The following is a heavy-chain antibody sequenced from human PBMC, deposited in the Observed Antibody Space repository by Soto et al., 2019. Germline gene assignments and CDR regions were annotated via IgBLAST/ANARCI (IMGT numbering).Heavy chain of an antibody. CDR1: GYTFTSYY. Sequence: SCKASGYTFTSYYMHWVLQARGKGLEWVGRIKSKTDGGTTDYAAPVKGRFTISRDDSKNTLYLQMNSLKTEDTAVYYCTSVRGYYYSWYFDLWGRGTLVTVSS. J-gene: IGHJ2*01. V-gene: IGHV3-15*01. CDR3: TSVRGYYYSWYFDL. CDR2: IKSKTDGGTT. D-gene: IGHD3-22*01.